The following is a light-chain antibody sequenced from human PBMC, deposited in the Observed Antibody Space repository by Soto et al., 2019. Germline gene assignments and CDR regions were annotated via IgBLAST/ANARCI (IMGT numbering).Light chain of an antibody. CDR1: QSVSSN. J-gene: IGKJ2*01. Sequence: EIVMTQSPATLSVSPGERATLSCRASQSVSSNLAWYQQKPGQAPRLLIDGASTRATGIPARFSGSGSGTEFTLTISSLQSEDFAVYFCQQYNYLPRTFGQGTKLEIK. CDR3: QQYNYLPRT. V-gene: IGKV3-15*01. CDR2: GAS.